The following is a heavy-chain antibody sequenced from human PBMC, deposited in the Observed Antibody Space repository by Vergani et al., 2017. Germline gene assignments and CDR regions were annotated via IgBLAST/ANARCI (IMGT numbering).Heavy chain of an antibody. V-gene: IGHV3-30*18. CDR3: AKDRAFXLDYDYVWGSYRYAYFDY. CDR1: GFTFSSYG. J-gene: IGHJ4*02. CDR2: ISYDGSNK. Sequence: QVQLVESGGGVVQPGRSLRLSCAASGFTFSSYGMHWVRQAPGKGLEWVAVISYDGSNKDYADSVKGRFTISRDNSKNTLYLQMNSRRAEDTAVYYCAKDRAFXLDYDYVWGSYRYAYFDYWGQGTLVTVSS. D-gene: IGHD3-16*02.